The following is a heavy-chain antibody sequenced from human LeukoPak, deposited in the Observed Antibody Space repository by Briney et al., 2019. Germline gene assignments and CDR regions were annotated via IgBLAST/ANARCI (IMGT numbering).Heavy chain of an antibody. CDR3: AKQLGYCSDGSCYFPY. V-gene: IGHV3-23*01. Sequence: GGSLRLSCAASGFTFSSSAMSWVRQAPGKGLEWVSAISNNGGYTYYADSVQGRFTISRDNSKSTLRLQMNSLRSEDTAVYYCAKQLGYCSDGSCYFPYWGQGTLVTVSS. CDR2: ISNNGGYT. J-gene: IGHJ4*02. CDR1: GFTFSSSA. D-gene: IGHD2-15*01.